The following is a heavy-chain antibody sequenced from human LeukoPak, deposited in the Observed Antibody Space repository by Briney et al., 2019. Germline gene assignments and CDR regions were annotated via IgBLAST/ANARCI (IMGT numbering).Heavy chain of an antibody. V-gene: IGHV1-69*02. CDR1: GGTFRSYT. J-gene: IGHJ4*02. Sequence: GASVKVSCKASGGTFRSYTISWVRQAPGQGLEWVGRIIPILGIANYAQKFQGRVTITADKSTSTAYMELSSLRSEDTAVYYCARGREVVITTEYYFDYWGQGTLVTVSS. D-gene: IGHD3-22*01. CDR2: IIPILGIA. CDR3: ARGREVVITTEYYFDY.